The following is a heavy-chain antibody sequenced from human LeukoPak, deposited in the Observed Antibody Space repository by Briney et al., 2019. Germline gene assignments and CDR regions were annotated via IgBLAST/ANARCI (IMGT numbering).Heavy chain of an antibody. V-gene: IGHV3-9*01. CDR2: ISWISGSI. CDR3: AKGHTYGLGESYLDF. CDR1: GYTFDDYA. J-gene: IGHJ4*02. D-gene: IGHD5-18*01. Sequence: PGRSLRLSCEASGYTFDDYAMHWVRQAPGKGLEWVSPISWISGSIGYAESVKGRFTISRDNGKNSLSLQMNSLRTEDTALYYCAKGHTYGLGESYLDFWGQGTLVSVSP.